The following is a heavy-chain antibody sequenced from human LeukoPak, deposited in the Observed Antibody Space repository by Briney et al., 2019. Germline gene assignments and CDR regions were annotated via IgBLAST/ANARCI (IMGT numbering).Heavy chain of an antibody. J-gene: IGHJ4*02. CDR3: ARVLTVTTRGVDY. CDR2: IYHSGST. D-gene: IGHD4-17*01. Sequence: SETLSLTCAVYGGSFSGYYWSWIRQPPGKGLEWIGSIYHSGSTYYNPSLKSRVTISVDTSKNQFSLKLSSVTAADTAVYYCARVLTVTTRGVDYWGQGTLVTVSS. V-gene: IGHV4-34*01. CDR1: GGSFSGYY.